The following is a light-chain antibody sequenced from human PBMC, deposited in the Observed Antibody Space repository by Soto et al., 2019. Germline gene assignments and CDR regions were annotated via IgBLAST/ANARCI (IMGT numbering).Light chain of an antibody. CDR3: QQYNTYSTWT. CDR1: PSISRY. Sequence: DIQMTQSPSTLSASVGDSVTITCRASPSISRYLAWYQQKAGKAPKLLIYKASSLQSGVSSRFSGSGSETEFTLTISGLQPDDFATYYCQQYNTYSTWTFGQGTQVEIK. CDR2: KAS. J-gene: IGKJ1*01. V-gene: IGKV1-5*03.